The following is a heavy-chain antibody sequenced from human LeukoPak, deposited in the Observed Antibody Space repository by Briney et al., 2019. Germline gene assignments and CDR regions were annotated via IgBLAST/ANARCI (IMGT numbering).Heavy chain of an antibody. V-gene: IGHV1-3*01. J-gene: IGHJ1*01. Sequence: ASVKVSCKASGYTFTSYAMHWVGQAPGQRLEWMGWINAGNGNTKYSQKFQGRVTITRDTSASTAYMELSSLRSEDTAVYYCAREKWGVGFQHWGQGTLVTVSS. CDR1: GYTFTSYA. CDR3: AREKWGVGFQH. D-gene: IGHD3-10*01. CDR2: INAGNGNT.